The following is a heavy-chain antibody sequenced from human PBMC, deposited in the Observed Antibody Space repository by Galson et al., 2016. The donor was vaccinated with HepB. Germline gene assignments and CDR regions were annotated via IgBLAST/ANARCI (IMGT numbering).Heavy chain of an antibody. CDR1: GFTVSSNY. Sequence: SLRLSCAASGFTVSSNYMTWVRQAPGKGLEWVSVIYSGGSTYYADSVKGRFTISRDNSKNTLYLQMNSLRAEDTAVYYCARVSDGHSTAPVDYWGQGTLVTVSS. V-gene: IGHV3-66*01. D-gene: IGHD5-24*01. J-gene: IGHJ4*02. CDR3: ARVSDGHSTAPVDY. CDR2: IYSGGST.